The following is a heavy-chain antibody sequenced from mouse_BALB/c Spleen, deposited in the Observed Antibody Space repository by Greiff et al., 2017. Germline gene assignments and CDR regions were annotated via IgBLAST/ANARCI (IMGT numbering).Heavy chain of an antibody. CDR1: GFTFSSYA. J-gene: IGHJ4*01. CDR3: ARGLYYDYLLYAMDY. D-gene: IGHD2-4*01. V-gene: IGHV5-6-5*01. CDR2: ISSGGST. Sequence: EVQGVESGGGLVKPGGSLKLSCAASGFTFSSYAMSWVRQTPEKRLEWVASISSGGSTYYPDSVKGRFTISRDNARNILYLQMSSLRSEDTAMYYCARGLYYDYLLYAMDYWGQGTSVTVSS.